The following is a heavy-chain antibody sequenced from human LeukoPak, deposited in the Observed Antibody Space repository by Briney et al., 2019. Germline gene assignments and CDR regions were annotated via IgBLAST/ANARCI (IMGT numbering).Heavy chain of an antibody. CDR1: GVSIRNGYY. CDR3: ARVEYGSSGYYYVFAY. V-gene: IGHV4-38-2*02. J-gene: IGHJ4*02. Sequence: PSETLSLTCTASGVSIRNGYYWGWIRQPPGKGLEWIGSIHHSGSTYYNPSLKSRVTISGNTSKNQFSLKLSSATAADTAVYYYARVEYGSSGYYYVFAYWGQGILVTVSS. D-gene: IGHD3-22*01. CDR2: IHHSGST.